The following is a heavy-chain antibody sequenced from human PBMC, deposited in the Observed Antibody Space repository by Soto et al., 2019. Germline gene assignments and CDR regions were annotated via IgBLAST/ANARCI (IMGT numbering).Heavy chain of an antibody. Sequence: QVQLQESGPGLVKPSETLSLTCTVSGGSVSSGSYYWSWIRQPPGKGLEWIGYIYYSGSTNYNPSLKNRVTISVDTYKNQFSLKLSPVTAADTAVYYCARGIAGWYPGRYYYGMDVWGEGTTVTVSS. V-gene: IGHV4-61*01. D-gene: IGHD6-19*01. J-gene: IGHJ6*04. CDR3: ARGIAGWYPGRYYYGMDV. CDR2: IYYSGST. CDR1: GGSVSSGSYY.